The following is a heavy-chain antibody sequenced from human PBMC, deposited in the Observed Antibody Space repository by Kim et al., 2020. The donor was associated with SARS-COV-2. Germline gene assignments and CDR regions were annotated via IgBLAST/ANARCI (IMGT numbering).Heavy chain of an antibody. D-gene: IGHD2-21*01. Sequence: GGSLRLSCAASGFTFSSYEMNWVRQAPGKGLEWVSYISSSGSTIYYADSVKGRFTISRDNAKNSLYLQMNSLRAEDTAVYYCARDRPGLFVSPLLDYWGQGTLAT. J-gene: IGHJ4*02. CDR3: ARDRPGLFVSPLLDY. V-gene: IGHV3-48*03. CDR1: GFTFSSYE. CDR2: ISSSGSTI.